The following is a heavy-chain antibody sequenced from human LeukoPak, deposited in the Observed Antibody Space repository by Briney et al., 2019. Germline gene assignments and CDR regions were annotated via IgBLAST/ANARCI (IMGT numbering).Heavy chain of an antibody. CDR1: GGSFSGYY. CDR3: ARGRVSSSTYYSTYYYYFYMDV. CDR2: INHSGST. D-gene: IGHD4-11*01. V-gene: IGHV4-34*01. J-gene: IGHJ6*03. Sequence: SETLSLTCAVYGGSFSGYYWSWIRQPPGKGLEWIGEINHSGSTNHNPSLKSRVTISVDTSKNHFSLDLTSVTAADTAVYFCARGRVSSSTYYSTYYYYFYMDVWGKGTTVIVSS.